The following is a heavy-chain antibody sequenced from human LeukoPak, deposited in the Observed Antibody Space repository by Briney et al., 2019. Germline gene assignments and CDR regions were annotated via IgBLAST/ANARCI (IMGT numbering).Heavy chain of an antibody. J-gene: IGHJ3*02. V-gene: IGHV3-11*04. D-gene: IGHD3-3*01. CDR3: ARGDPDISFGVADEAFDI. Sequence: GGSLRLSCAASGFTFSDYYMSWIRQAPGKGLEWVSYISSSGSTIYYADSVKGRFTISRDNAKKSLYLQMNSLRAEDTAVYYCARGDPDISFGVADEAFDIWGQGTMVTVSS. CDR2: ISSSGSTI. CDR1: GFTFSDYY.